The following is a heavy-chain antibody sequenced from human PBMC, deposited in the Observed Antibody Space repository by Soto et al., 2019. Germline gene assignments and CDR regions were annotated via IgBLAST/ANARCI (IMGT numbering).Heavy chain of an antibody. CDR1: GGTFSSYA. Sequence: QVQLVQSGAEVKKPGSSVKVSCKASGGTFSSYAISWVRQAPGQGLEWMGGIIPIFGTANYAQKFQGRVKISAEESTSTAYMELSRLRSEDTAVYYCARTLDSSGWSNFYYGMDVWGQGAKVTVSS. J-gene: IGHJ6*02. V-gene: IGHV1-69*01. CDR3: ARTLDSSGWSNFYYGMDV. D-gene: IGHD6-19*01. CDR2: IIPIFGTA.